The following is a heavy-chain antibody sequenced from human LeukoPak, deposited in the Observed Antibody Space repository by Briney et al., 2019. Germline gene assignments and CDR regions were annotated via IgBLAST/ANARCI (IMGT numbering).Heavy chain of an antibody. CDR3: ASHPSSITSCPNY. D-gene: IGHD2-2*01. V-gene: IGHV5-51*01. Sequence: GESLKISCKGSGHSFSCYWIALVRATPGEGLEWMGIIYPRGSRPTYSPSFQRQVTISGDDPISTAYLQWSSLKAADAAVYHSASHPSSITSCPNYWGPGTLVTVSS. CDR2: IYPRGSRP. CDR1: GHSFSCYW. J-gene: IGHJ4*02.